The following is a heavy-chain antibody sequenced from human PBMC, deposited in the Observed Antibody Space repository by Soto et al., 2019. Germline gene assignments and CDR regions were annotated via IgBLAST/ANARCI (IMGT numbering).Heavy chain of an antibody. CDR1: GYTVTHYW. CDR3: AASIFYYGMDV. Sequence: GESLKLSFTCSGYTVTHYWIGWVRQMPGKGLEWMGIIYPGDSDTKYNPSFQGQVTISADKSITTTYLQWSSLKASDTAIYYCAASIFYYGMDVWGQGTTVTVS. V-gene: IGHV5-51*01. J-gene: IGHJ6*02. CDR2: IYPGDSDT.